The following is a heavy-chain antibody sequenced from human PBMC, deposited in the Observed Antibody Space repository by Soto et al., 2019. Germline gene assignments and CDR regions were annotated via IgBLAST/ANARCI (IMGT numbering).Heavy chain of an antibody. CDR3: ARDGGRHSGGIDY. CDR2: IIPIFGTA. D-gene: IGHD1-26*01. CDR1: GGTFSSYS. Sequence: QVQLVQSGAEVKKPGYSVKVSCKASGGTFSSYSINWVRQAPGQGLEWMGEIIPIFGTANYAQKFQGRVTMTADESTSTAYMELSSLRSEDTAVYYCARDGGRHSGGIDYWGQGTLVTVSS. V-gene: IGHV1-69*01. J-gene: IGHJ4*02.